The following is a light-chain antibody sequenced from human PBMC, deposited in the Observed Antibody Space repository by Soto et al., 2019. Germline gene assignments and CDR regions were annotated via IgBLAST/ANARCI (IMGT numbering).Light chain of an antibody. CDR3: QKYHSSPYT. Sequence: DIQMTQSPPTLSASVGDRVTINCRASQSISSWLAWDQQKPGKAPKPLIYKASSLESGVPSRFSGSRSVTEFTLTISSLQPDAFASYYCQKYHSSPYTFGQGTKHEIK. CDR2: KAS. CDR1: QSISSW. J-gene: IGKJ2*01. V-gene: IGKV1-5*03.